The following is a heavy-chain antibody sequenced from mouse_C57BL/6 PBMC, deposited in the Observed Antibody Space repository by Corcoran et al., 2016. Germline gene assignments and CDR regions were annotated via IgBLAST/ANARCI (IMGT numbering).Heavy chain of an antibody. CDR2: INPNNGGT. J-gene: IGHJ4*01. V-gene: IGHV1-26*01. CDR1: GYTFTDYY. Sequence: EVQLQQSGPELVKPGASVKISCKASGYTFTDYYMNWVKQSHGKSLEWIGDINPNNGGTSYNQKFKGKATLTVDKSSSTAYMELRSLTSEDSAVYYCARITTVVPAAMDYWGQGTSVTVSS. CDR3: ARITTVVPAAMDY. D-gene: IGHD1-1*01.